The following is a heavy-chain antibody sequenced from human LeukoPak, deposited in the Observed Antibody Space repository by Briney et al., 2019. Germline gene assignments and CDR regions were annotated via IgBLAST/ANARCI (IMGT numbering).Heavy chain of an antibody. V-gene: IGHV3-11*01. CDR2: ISSSATNI. D-gene: IGHD6-13*01. J-gene: IGHJ4*02. CDR3: AKADSSSWYYFDY. CDR1: GFTFSNYY. Sequence: PGGSLRLSCAASGFTFSNYYMSWIRQAPGKGLEWISYISSSATNIQYADSVKGRFTISRDNSKNTLYLQMNSLRAEDTAVYYCAKADSSSWYYFDYWGQGTLVTVSS.